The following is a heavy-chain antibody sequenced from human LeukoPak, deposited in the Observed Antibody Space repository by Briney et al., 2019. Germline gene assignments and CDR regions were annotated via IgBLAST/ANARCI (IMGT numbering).Heavy chain of an antibody. CDR2: IYHSGST. D-gene: IGHD1-26*01. CDR1: GYSISSGYY. V-gene: IGHV4-38-2*01. J-gene: IGHJ4*02. CDR3: ARRRVGATRPFDY. Sequence: SETLSLTCAVSGYSISSGYYWGWIRQPPGKGLEWIGSIYHSGSTYYNPSLKSRVTISVDTSKNQFSLKLSSVTAADTAVYYCARRRVGATRPFDYWGQGTLVSVSS.